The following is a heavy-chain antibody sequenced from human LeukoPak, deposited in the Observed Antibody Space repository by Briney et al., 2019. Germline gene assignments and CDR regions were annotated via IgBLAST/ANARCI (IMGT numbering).Heavy chain of an antibody. V-gene: IGHV4-39*01. J-gene: IGHJ4*02. Sequence: PSETLSLICTVSGDFITGSTYYWGGIRQPPGKGLEWIGSMDYSGSTYSNPSLSSRVTMSADTSKNQFSLHLKSVTAADTAVYYCATLYYDSTGYYYFDDWGQGTLVTVSS. CDR1: GDFITGSTYY. CDR3: ATLYYDSTGYYYFDD. CDR2: MDYSGST. D-gene: IGHD3-22*01.